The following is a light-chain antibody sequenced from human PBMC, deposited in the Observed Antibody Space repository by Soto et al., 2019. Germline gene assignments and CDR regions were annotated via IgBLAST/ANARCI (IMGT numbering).Light chain of an antibody. CDR3: QQYDNLPLT. CDR2: DAS. V-gene: IGKV1-33*01. Sequence: DIQMTQSPSSLSASVGDRVTITCQASQDISNYLNWYQQKPGQAPKLLIYDASNLETGFPSRFSGSGSGTDFTFTISSLQPEDIATYYCQQYDNLPLTFGPGTKVDIK. CDR1: QDISNY. J-gene: IGKJ3*01.